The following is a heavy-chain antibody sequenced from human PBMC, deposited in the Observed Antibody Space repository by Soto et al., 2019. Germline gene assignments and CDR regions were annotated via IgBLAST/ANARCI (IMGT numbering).Heavy chain of an antibody. J-gene: IGHJ3*01. D-gene: IGHD2-2*01. V-gene: IGHV3-74*01. CDR3: ARDCSSTSSSEENAFDV. Sequence: EVQLVESGGGSVQPGGSLRLSCAASGFTFSGHWMHWVRQVPGKGLMWVSRINSDGSTTNYADSVKGRFTISRDNAKNTLYLQMNSLRAEDTAVYYCARDCSSTSSSEENAFDVWGQGTMVTVSS. CDR2: INSDGSTT. CDR1: GFTFSGHW.